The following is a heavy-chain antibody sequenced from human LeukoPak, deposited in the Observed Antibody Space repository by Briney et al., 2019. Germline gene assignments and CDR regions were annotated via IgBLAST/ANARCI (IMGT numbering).Heavy chain of an antibody. Sequence: PSETLSLTCTVSGGSIGSYYWSWIRQPPGKGLEWIGYIYNSGSTNYNPSLKSRVTTSVDTSKNQFSLKLSSVTTADKAVEHGARDPQRGLGFDPWGQGTLVTVSS. CDR3: ARDPQRGLGFDP. D-gene: IGHD6-25*01. CDR1: GGSIGSYY. CDR2: IYNSGST. J-gene: IGHJ5*02. V-gene: IGHV4-59*01.